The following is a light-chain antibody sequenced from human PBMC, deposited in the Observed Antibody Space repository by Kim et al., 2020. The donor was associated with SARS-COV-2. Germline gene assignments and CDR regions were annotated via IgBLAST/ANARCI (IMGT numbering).Light chain of an antibody. CDR2: GKN. Sequence: SSELTQDPAVSVALGQTVRITCQGDSLRSYYASWYQQKPGQAPVLVIYGKNNRPSGIPDRFSGSSSGNKASLNITGAQAEDEADYYCNSRDSSGNHLVFG. CDR1: SLRSYY. CDR3: NSRDSSGNHLV. V-gene: IGLV3-19*01. J-gene: IGLJ3*02.